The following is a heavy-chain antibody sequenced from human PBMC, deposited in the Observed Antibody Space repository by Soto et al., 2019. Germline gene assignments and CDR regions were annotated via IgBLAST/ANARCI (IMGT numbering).Heavy chain of an antibody. V-gene: IGHV3-48*01. CDR3: AREEGLLNWFDP. J-gene: IGHJ5*02. CDR1: GFTFSSYS. Sequence: EVQLVESGGGLVQPGGSLRLSCAASGFTFSSYSMNWVRQAPGKGLEWVSYISSSSSTIYYADSVKGRFTISRDNAKNSLYLKMNSLRAEDTAVYYWAREEGLLNWFDPWGQGTLVTVSS. D-gene: IGHD1-26*01. CDR2: ISSSSSTI.